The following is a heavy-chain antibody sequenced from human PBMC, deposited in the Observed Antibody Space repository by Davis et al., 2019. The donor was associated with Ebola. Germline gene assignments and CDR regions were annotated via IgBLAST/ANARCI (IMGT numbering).Heavy chain of an antibody. CDR1: GYSFDTFW. Sequence: KVSCKAYGYSFDTFWTAWVRQMPGKGLEWMGIIYPFDSDAKYSPSFQGHVTISADKSINTAYLQWNSLKASDTAMYYCARGPTVVIAAATADAFDVWGQGTMVAVSS. D-gene: IGHD2-15*01. J-gene: IGHJ3*01. V-gene: IGHV5-51*01. CDR3: ARGPTVVIAAATADAFDV. CDR2: IYPFDSDA.